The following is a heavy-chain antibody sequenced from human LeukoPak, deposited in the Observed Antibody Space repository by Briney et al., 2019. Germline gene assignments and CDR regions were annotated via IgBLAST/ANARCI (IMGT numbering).Heavy chain of an antibody. J-gene: IGHJ6*03. V-gene: IGHV1-2*02. CDR1: GYTFTGYY. CDR3: ARGAVRGIAAGNYMDV. CDR2: INPNSGGT. D-gene: IGHD6-13*01. Sequence: GASVKVSCKASGYTFTGYYMHWVRQAPGQGLEWMGWINPNSGGTNYAQKFQGRVTMTRDTSISTAYMELSRLRSDDTAVYYCARGAVRGIAAGNYMDVWGKGTTVTVSS.